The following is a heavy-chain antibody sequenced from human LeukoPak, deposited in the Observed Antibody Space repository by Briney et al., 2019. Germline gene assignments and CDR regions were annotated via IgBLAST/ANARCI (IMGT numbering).Heavy chain of an antibody. Sequence: PGGSLRLSCAASGFTFSSYAMSWVRQAPGKGLEWVSAISGSGGSTYYADSVKGRFTISRDNSKNTLYLQMNSLRAEDTAVYYCAKDSVVYGGNPPDAFDIWGQGTMVTVSS. CDR2: ISGSGGST. V-gene: IGHV3-23*01. D-gene: IGHD4-23*01. J-gene: IGHJ3*02. CDR1: GFTFSSYA. CDR3: AKDSVVYGGNPPDAFDI.